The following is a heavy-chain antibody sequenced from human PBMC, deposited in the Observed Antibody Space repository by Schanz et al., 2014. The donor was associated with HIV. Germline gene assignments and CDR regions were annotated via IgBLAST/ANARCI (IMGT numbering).Heavy chain of an antibody. CDR1: GGTFSSYV. V-gene: IGHV1-69*01. J-gene: IGHJ6*02. CDR3: ARAAQVDIGATKTSYNYGMDA. CDR2: IIPIFGTT. D-gene: IGHD5-12*01. Sequence: QVQLVQSGAEVKKPGSSVKVSCKASGGTFSSYVISWVRQAPGQGLEWMGGIIPIFGTTNFAQKFQGRVTITADESTGTAYMELSSLRSEDTAVYYCARAAQVDIGATKTSYNYGMDAWGQGTTVTVSS.